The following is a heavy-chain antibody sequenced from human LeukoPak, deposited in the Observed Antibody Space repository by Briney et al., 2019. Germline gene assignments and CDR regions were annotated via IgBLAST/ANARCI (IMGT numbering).Heavy chain of an antibody. CDR3: ARHGRQWELLHFDY. V-gene: IGHV4-34*01. J-gene: IGHJ4*02. CDR1: GGSFSGYY. CDR2: INHSGST. Sequence: PSETLSLTCAVYGGSFSGYYWSWIRQPPGKGLEWIGEINHSGSTNYNPSLKSRVTISVDTSKNQFSLKLSSVTAADTAVYYCARHGRQWELLHFDYWGQGTLVTVSS. D-gene: IGHD1-26*01.